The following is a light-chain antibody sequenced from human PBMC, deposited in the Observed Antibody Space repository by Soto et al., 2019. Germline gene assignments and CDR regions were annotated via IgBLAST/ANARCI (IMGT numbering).Light chain of an antibody. V-gene: IGKV1-39*01. J-gene: IGKJ1*01. Sequence: DIQLTRSPSSPPASVGDRVTITCRASQSISSYLNWYQQKPGKAPKLLIYAASSLQSGVPSRFSGSGSGTDFTLTISSLQPEDFATYYCQQSYSTPWTFGQGTKVDI. CDR2: AAS. CDR1: QSISSY. CDR3: QQSYSTPWT.